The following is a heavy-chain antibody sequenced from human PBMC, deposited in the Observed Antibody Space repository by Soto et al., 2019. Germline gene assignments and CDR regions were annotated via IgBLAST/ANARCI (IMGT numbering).Heavy chain of an antibody. CDR2: IFYTGST. CDR3: ARQPAAFGDKYYFDY. J-gene: IGHJ4*02. V-gene: IGHV4-59*08. CDR1: DGSISSYY. D-gene: IGHD4-17*01. Sequence: SETLSLTCTVSDGSISSYYWGWIRQPPGKGLEWIGYIFYTGSTNYSPSFQGQVTISADKSITTAYLQWSNLRASDTAMYYCARQPAAFGDKYYFDYWGQGALVTVSS.